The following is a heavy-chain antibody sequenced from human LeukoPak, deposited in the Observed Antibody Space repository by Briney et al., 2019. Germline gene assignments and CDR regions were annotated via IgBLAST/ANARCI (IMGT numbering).Heavy chain of an antibody. CDR3: SRDGGEGGNSAFDI. D-gene: IGHD3-16*01. V-gene: IGHV3-72*01. CDR1: GFTFGDYI. J-gene: IGHJ3*02. CDR2: IRRGANSYTT. Sequence: GGPRTLSCPASGFTFGDYILDWFRQAQGKGLEWVGRIRRGANSYTTEYAASVKGRFTISRDDSKNSLYLHMNSLKTEDTAVYHCSRDGGEGGNSAFDIWGQGTMVTVSS.